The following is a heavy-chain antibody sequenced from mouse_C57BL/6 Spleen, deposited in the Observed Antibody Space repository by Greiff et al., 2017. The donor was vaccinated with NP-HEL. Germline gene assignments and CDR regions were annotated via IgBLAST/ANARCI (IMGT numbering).Heavy chain of an antibody. CDR1: GYTFTSYW. V-gene: IGHV1-69*01. CDR2: IDPSDSYT. Sequence: QVQLQQPGAELVMPGASVKLSCKASGYTFTSYWMHWVKQRPGQGLEWIGEIDPSDSYTNYNQKFKGKSTLTVDKSSSTAYMQLSSLTSEDSAVYYCARCDSSGTDWYFDVWGTGTTVTVSS. CDR3: ARCDSSGTDWYFDV. J-gene: IGHJ1*03. D-gene: IGHD3-2*02.